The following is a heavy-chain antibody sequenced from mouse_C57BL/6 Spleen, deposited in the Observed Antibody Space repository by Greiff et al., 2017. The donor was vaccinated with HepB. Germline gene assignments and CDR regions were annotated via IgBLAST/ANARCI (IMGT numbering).Heavy chain of an antibody. D-gene: IGHD1-1*01. Sequence: EVQLVESGGGLVKPGGSLKLSCAASGFSFSDYGMHWVRQAPEKGLEWVAYISSGSSTIYSADTVKGRFTISRDNAKNTLFLQMTSLRSEDTAMYYCARQDYSWFAYWGQGTLVTVSA. J-gene: IGHJ3*01. V-gene: IGHV5-17*01. CDR1: GFSFSDYG. CDR3: ARQDYSWFAY. CDR2: ISSGSSTI.